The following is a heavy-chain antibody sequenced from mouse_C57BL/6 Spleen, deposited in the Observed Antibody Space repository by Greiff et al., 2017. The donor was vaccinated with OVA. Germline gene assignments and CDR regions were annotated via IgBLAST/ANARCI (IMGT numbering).Heavy chain of an antibody. CDR1: GYSFTNYL. D-gene: IGHD1-1*01. J-gene: IGHJ3*01. Sequence: QVQLQQSGAELVRPGTSVKVSSKASGYSFTNYLIEWVKQRPGQGLEWIGVINPGSGGTNYNEKFKGKATLTADKSSSTAYMQLSSLTSEDSAVYFCARWGYGSSYPFAYWGQGTLVTVST. CDR2: INPGSGGT. CDR3: ARWGYGSSYPFAY. V-gene: IGHV1-54*01.